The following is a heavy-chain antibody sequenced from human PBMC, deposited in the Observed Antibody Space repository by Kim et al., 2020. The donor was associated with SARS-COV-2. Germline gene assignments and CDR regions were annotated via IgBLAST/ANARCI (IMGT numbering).Heavy chain of an antibody. J-gene: IGHJ4*02. Sequence: SGPTLVRPTQTLTLTCTFSGFSLNTNGVGVGWLRQPPGKAPEWLAVIYWDDTKRYSPSLKNRISTTKDTSKNQVGLTLTAVDPGDTATYYCAHRRGPWRGNYLFFDHWGQGTLVTVSS. D-gene: IGHD3-10*01. CDR2: IYWDDTK. V-gene: IGHV2-5*02. CDR1: GFSLNTNGVG. CDR3: AHRRGPWRGNYLFFDH.